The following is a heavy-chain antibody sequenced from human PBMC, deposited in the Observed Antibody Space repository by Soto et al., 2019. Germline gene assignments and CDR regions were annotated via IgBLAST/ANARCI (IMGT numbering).Heavy chain of an antibody. CDR3: ARDRDYLDLRYFEY. J-gene: IGHJ4*02. CDR2: ISYNGDNK. V-gene: IGHV3-30-3*01. D-gene: IGHD4-17*01. Sequence: QVQLVESGGGVVQPGRSLRLSCVGSDFTFSSYAMHWVRQAPGKWLEWVAVISYNGDNKYYADSVKGRFTISRDNSKHTLYLQMNSLRAEDTAVYYCARDRDYLDLRYFEYWGQGTLITVSS. CDR1: DFTFSSYA.